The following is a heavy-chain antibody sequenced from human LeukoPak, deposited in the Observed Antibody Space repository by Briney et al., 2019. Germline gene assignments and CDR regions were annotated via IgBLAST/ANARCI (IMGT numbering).Heavy chain of an antibody. D-gene: IGHD3-9*01. J-gene: IGHJ4*02. Sequence: ASVKVSCKPSGYTFSRYGISWERQAPGEGLEWMGWISTNSDEIHYARKFQGRVTLTTDTSASTAYLEVRSLSSDDTAVYYCARDPYHEILPGFGSAMAHWGQGTRVTVSS. CDR2: ISTNSDEI. CDR1: GYTFSRYG. CDR3: ARDPYHEILPGFGSAMAH. V-gene: IGHV1-18*01.